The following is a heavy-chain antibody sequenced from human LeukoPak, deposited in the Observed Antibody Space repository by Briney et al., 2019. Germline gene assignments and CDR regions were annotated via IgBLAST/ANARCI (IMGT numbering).Heavy chain of an antibody. V-gene: IGHV4-61*02. CDR3: ARDKGELLGTDDAFDI. CDR2: IYTSGST. J-gene: IGHJ3*02. Sequence: SETLSLTCTVSGSSISSSSYYWSWIRQPAGKGLEWIGPIYTSGSTNYSPSLKSRVTISVDTSKNQFSLKLSSVTAADTAVYYCARDKGELLGTDDAFDIWGQGTMVTVSS. CDR1: GSSISSSSYY. D-gene: IGHD3-10*01.